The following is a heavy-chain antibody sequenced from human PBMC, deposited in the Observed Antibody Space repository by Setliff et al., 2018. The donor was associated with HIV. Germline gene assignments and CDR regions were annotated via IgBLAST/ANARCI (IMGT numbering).Heavy chain of an antibody. CDR3: ARGREQQMVRRGEFYFDS. CDR2: IYSTGST. Sequence: SETLSLTCTVSDYSISSGIYYWSWIRQSAGKRLEWIGRIYSTGSTNYNPSLSNRVTISADTPRNQFSLNLSSVTAADTAVYYCARGREQQMVRRGEFYFDSWGQGTLVTVSS. V-gene: IGHV4-61*02. J-gene: IGHJ4*02. D-gene: IGHD2-8*01. CDR1: DYSISSGIYY.